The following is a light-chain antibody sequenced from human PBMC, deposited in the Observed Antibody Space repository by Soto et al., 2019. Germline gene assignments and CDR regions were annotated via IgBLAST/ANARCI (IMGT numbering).Light chain of an antibody. V-gene: IGKV3-20*01. CDR3: QQYGSSPRYT. CDR2: GTS. J-gene: IGKJ2*01. Sequence: EIVLTQSPDTLSLSPGERATLSCRASQSFSSSYLAWYQQRRGQPPRLLIYGTSKRATGIPDRFSGSGFDKDFTLTISRLDPEDSAVYYCQQYGSSPRYTFGQGTKLEIK. CDR1: QSFSSSY.